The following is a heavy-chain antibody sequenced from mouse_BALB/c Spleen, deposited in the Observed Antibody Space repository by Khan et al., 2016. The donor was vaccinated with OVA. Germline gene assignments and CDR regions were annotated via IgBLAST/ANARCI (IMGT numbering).Heavy chain of an antibody. J-gene: IGHJ2*01. V-gene: IGHV6-6*02. CDR3: WIAL. CDR1: GFTFSNYW. D-gene: IGHD1-3*01. Sequence: EGKLEGSGGGLVQPGGSMKLSCVASGFTFSNYWMNWVRQSPEKGLEWFAEIRLKSDDYVTHYSVSVKGRFTSSRVYSKSSIYLHMYNLRTEDTGIYYCWIALWGQGTTVTVSS. CDR2: IRLKSDDYVT.